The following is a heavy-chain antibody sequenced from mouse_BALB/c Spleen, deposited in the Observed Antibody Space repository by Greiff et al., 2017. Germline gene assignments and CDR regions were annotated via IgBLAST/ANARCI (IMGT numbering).Heavy chain of an antibody. V-gene: IGHV5-6-5*01. D-gene: IGHD2-1*01. CDR1: GFTFSSYA. CDR2: ISSGGST. Sequence: EVNLVESGGGLVKPGGSPKLSCAASGFTFSSYAMSWVRQTPEKRLEWVASISSGGSTYYPDSVKGRFTISRDNARNILYLQMSSLRSEDTAMYYCARVGNLAWFAYWGQGTLVTVSA. J-gene: IGHJ3*01. CDR3: ARVGNLAWFAY.